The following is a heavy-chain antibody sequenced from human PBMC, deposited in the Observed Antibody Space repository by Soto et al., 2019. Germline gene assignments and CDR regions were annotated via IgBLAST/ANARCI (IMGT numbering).Heavy chain of an antibody. J-gene: IGHJ5*02. CDR1: GFTFSSYS. V-gene: IGHV3-21*01. CDR2: ISSSSSYI. Sequence: GGSLRLSCAASGFTFSSYSMNWVRQAPGKGLEWVSSISSSSSYIYYADSVKGRFTISRDNAKNSLYLQMNSLRAEDTAVYYCARDPVPGNWNLRTWFDPWGQGTLVTVSS. CDR3: ARDPVPGNWNLRTWFDP. D-gene: IGHD1-1*01.